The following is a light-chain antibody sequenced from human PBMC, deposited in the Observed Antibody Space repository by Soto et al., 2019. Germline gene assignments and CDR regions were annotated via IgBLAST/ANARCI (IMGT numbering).Light chain of an antibody. CDR2: FNN. CDR3: AAWDDSLNGPV. V-gene: IGLV1-44*01. Sequence: QSVLTQPPSASGTPGQGVTISCSGSSSDIGSNTVNWDQQLPGTAPKLLIYFNNQRPSGVPDRFSGSKSGTSASLAISGLQSEDEAQYYCAAWDDSLNGPVFGGGTKVTVL. CDR1: SSDIGSNT. J-gene: IGLJ3*02.